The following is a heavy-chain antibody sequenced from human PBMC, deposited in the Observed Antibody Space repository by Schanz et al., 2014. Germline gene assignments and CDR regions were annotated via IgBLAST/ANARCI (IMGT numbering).Heavy chain of an antibody. Sequence: QLQLVQSGAEVKRPGASAKVTCKASGNIFTNYYIHWVRQAPGQGLEWMGRIHPNTGGTDFAQKFQGRVTMTRDTSFSTAYMDLNRLTSDDTAVYYCARGLVRYFDSWGQGTLVTVSS. CDR1: GNIFTNYY. CDR2: IHPNTGGT. J-gene: IGHJ4*02. V-gene: IGHV1-2*06. D-gene: IGHD6-19*01. CDR3: ARGLVRYFDS.